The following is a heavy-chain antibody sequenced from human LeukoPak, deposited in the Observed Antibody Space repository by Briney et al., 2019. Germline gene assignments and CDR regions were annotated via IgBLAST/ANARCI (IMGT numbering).Heavy chain of an antibody. V-gene: IGHV1-3*01. D-gene: IGHD3-10*01. CDR1: GYSFTSNY. J-gene: IGHJ3*02. Sequence: ASVKVSCKVSGYSFTSNYIHWVRQAPGQRLEWMGWINAGNGNTKYSQKFQGRVTITRDTSASTAYMELSSLRSEDTAVYYCARDPRGAFDIWGQGTMVTVSS. CDR2: INAGNGNT. CDR3: ARDPRGAFDI.